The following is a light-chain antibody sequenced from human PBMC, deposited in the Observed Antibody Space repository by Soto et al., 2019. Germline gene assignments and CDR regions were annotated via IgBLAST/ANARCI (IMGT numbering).Light chain of an antibody. J-gene: IGKJ1*01. Sequence: DIQMTQSPSTLSASVGDRVTITCRASQSISTWLAWYQQKPGKAPKLLIYTASNLERGVPSRFSGIGSGTEFTLTISSLQPDDFATNYCQQHNSYPRTFGQGTKLEIK. CDR1: QSISTW. V-gene: IGKV1-5*03. CDR2: TAS. CDR3: QQHNSYPRT.